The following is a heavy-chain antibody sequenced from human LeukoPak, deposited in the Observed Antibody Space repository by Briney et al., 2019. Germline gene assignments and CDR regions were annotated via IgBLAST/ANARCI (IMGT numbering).Heavy chain of an antibody. CDR1: GYTFSSYG. CDR2: ISSYNGNT. J-gene: IGHJ6*02. D-gene: IGHD5-18*01. Sequence: ASVKVSCKASGYTFSSYGVSWARQAPGQGLEWMGWISSYNGNTNYAQNLQGRVTMATDTFTSTASMELRSLRSDDTAVYYCARDRLYSYGYYGMDVWGQGTTVTVSS. V-gene: IGHV1-18*01. CDR3: ARDRLYSYGYYGMDV.